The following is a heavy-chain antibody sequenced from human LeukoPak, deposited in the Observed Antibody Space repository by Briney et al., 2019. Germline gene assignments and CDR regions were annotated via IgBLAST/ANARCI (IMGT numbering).Heavy chain of an antibody. CDR1: GGSISSGGYY. CDR2: IYHSGST. D-gene: IGHD7-27*01. J-gene: IGHJ6*03. V-gene: IGHV4-30-2*01. Sequence: PSETLSLTCTVSGGSISSGGYYWSWIRQPPGKGLEWIGYIYHSGSTYYNPSLKSRVTISVDRSKNQFSLKLSSVTAADTAVYYCASGTGEGYYYYYMDVWGKGTTVTVSS. CDR3: ASGTGEGYYYYYMDV.